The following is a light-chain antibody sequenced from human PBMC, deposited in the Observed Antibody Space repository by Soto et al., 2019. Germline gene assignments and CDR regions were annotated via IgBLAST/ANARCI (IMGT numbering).Light chain of an antibody. CDR2: GAS. CDR1: QFVSTSY. J-gene: IGKJ5*01. CDR3: QQYGDSPRIT. V-gene: IGKV3-20*01. Sequence: EIVLTQSPGPLSLSPGERATLSCRASQFVSTSYLAWYQQKPGQAPRLLIYGASIRATGIPDRFSGSGAGTDFTLTISRLEPADFAVYYCQQYGDSPRITCGQGTRLEIK.